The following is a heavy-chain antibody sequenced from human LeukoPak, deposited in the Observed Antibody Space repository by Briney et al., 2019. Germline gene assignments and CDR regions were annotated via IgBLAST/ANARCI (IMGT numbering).Heavy chain of an antibody. Sequence: GGSLRLSCAASGFTFSSYGMTWVRQAPGKGLEWVSSVSGGGVSTYYADAVKGRFTISRDNSKNTLYLQMNSLRAEDTAVYYCAKEYYYDSSGYSDYWGQGTLVTVSS. CDR3: AKEYYYDSSGYSDY. V-gene: IGHV3-23*01. J-gene: IGHJ4*02. CDR2: VSGGGVST. CDR1: GFTFSSYG. D-gene: IGHD3-22*01.